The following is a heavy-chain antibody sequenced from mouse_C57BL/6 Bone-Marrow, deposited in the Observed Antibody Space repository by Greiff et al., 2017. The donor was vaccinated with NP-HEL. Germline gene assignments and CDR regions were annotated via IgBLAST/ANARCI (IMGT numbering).Heavy chain of an antibody. V-gene: IGHV1-78*01. CDR2: IYHRDGST. CDR1: GYTFTDHT. Sequence: QVQLQQSDAELVKPGASVKISCKVSGYTFTDHTIHWMKQRPEQGLEWVGYIYHRDGSTKYNEKFKGKATLTSDKSCITAYMQLNSLTSEDSAVYFCARSAPYDGYFDYWGQGTTLTVSS. D-gene: IGHD2-3*01. J-gene: IGHJ2*01. CDR3: ARSAPYDGYFDY.